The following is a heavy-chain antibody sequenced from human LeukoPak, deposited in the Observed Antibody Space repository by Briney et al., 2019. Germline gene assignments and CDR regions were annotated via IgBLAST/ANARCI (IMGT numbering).Heavy chain of an antibody. J-gene: IGHJ4*02. CDR2: ISYDGSNK. CDR3: SRDIAPYYYDSSGYPFD. CDR1: GFTFSSYA. Sequence: GRSLRLSCAASGFTFSSYAMHWVRQAPGKGLERVAVISYDGSNKYYADSVKGRFTISRDNAKNTLYLQMNSLRADDTAVYYFSRDIAPYYYDSSGYPFDWGQGTLVTVSS. V-gene: IGHV3-30*04. D-gene: IGHD3-22*01.